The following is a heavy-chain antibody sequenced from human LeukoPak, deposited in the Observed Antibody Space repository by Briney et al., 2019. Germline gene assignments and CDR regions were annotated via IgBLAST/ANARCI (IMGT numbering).Heavy chain of an antibody. V-gene: IGHV3-74*01. Sequence: GGSLRLSCAVSGFTFSSYWMHWVRQAPGKGLVWVSRIKSDGSTNYADSVKGRFTISRDNAKNTVSLQMNSLRAEDTGVYYCARAPSEIGGYYPEYFRHWGQGTLVTVSS. CDR3: ARAPSEIGGYYPEYFRH. CDR2: IKSDGST. CDR1: GFTFSSYW. J-gene: IGHJ1*01. D-gene: IGHD3-22*01.